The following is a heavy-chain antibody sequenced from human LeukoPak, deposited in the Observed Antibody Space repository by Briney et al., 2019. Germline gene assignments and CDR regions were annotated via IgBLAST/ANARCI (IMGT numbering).Heavy chain of an antibody. D-gene: IGHD4-17*01. Sequence: GGSLRLSCAASGFTFSSYIMNCVRRAPEKGLECVSSISSSSSYIYYADSVKGRFTISRDNAKNSLYLQMNSLRAENTAVYYCAKAAGDGFDYWGQGTLVTVSS. CDR3: AKAAGDGFDY. CDR1: GFTFSSYI. CDR2: ISSSSSYI. J-gene: IGHJ4*02. V-gene: IGHV3-21*01.